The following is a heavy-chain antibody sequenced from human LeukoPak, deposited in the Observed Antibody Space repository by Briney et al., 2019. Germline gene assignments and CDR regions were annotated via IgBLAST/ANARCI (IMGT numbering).Heavy chain of an antibody. D-gene: IGHD6-13*01. V-gene: IGHV3-21*01. Sequence: PGGSLRLSCAASGFTFSSYSMNWVRQAPGKGLEWVSSISSSSSYIYYADSVKGRFTISRDNAKNSLYLQMNSLRAEDTAVYYCARDPNERAAAGTLVWFDPWGQGTLVTVSS. CDR3: ARDPNERAAAGTLVWFDP. CDR1: GFTFSSYS. J-gene: IGHJ5*02. CDR2: ISSSSSYI.